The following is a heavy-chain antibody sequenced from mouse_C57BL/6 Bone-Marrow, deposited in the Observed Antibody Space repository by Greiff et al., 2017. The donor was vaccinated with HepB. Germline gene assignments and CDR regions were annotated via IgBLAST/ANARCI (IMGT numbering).Heavy chain of an antibody. CDR3: ARGGYYGSKAY. Sequence: DVKLQESGPGLVKPSQSLSLTCSVTGYSITSGYYWNWIRQFPGNKLEWMGYISYDGSNNYNPSLKNRISITRDTSKNQFFLKLNSVTTEDTATYYCARGGYYGSKAYWGQGTLVTVSA. V-gene: IGHV3-6*01. J-gene: IGHJ3*01. D-gene: IGHD1-1*01. CDR1: GYSITSGYY. CDR2: ISYDGSN.